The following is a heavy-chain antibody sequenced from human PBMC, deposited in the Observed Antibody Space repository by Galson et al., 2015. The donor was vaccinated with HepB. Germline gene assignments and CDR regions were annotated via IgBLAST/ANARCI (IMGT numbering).Heavy chain of an antibody. D-gene: IGHD3-3*01. CDR1: GYTFTSYG. CDR3: ARGGAMARSHYTESFDY. Sequence: SVKVSCKASGYTFTSYGISWVRQAPGQGLEWMGWISTYNGNTNYAQKLQGRVTMTTDTSTSTAYMELRSLRSDDTAVYYCARGGAMARSHYTESFDYWGQGTLVTVSS. J-gene: IGHJ4*02. V-gene: IGHV1-18*04. CDR2: ISTYNGNT.